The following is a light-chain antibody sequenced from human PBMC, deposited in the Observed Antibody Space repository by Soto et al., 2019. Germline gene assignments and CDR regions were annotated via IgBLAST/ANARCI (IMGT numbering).Light chain of an antibody. Sequence: DIQMTQSPSSVSASVGDRVIINCRASQDISSSLAWYQQKPCKAPKLLIYYASTLQSEVPSRFSGSGSVTDFTLRISDLQPEDFGTYYSQQDNSLSFTFGQGTRLDSK. CDR1: QDISSS. V-gene: IGKV1-12*01. CDR3: QQDNSLSFT. CDR2: YAS. J-gene: IGKJ5*01.